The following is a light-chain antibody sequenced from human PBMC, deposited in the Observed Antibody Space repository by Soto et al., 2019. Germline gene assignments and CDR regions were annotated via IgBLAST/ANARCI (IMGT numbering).Light chain of an antibody. CDR3: KQYNSYSGT. V-gene: IGKV1-5*03. CDR1: QSISSG. Sequence: DIQMTQSPSTLSASVGDRVTITCLASQSISSGLAWYQQKPGKAPKLLIYKASSLESGVPSRFSGSGSGTEFTLTISSLQPDDFATYDCKQYNSYSGTFGQGTKVEIK. J-gene: IGKJ1*01. CDR2: KAS.